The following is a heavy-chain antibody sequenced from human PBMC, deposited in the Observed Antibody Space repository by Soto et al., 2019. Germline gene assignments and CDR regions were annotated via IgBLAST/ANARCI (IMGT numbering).Heavy chain of an antibody. CDR3: TRRGRQSANWFDP. CDR2: IIPMSARP. Sequence: QVQLVQSGAEVKTPGSSVKVSCKASGGTFNSFSIDWVRQAPGQGLEWMGGIIPMSARPNYAQRFQGRVTFSADKSTNTLYMEVNNLTYEDTAVYYCTRRGRQSANWFDPWGQGTLVTVSS. J-gene: IGHJ5*02. CDR1: GGTFNSFS. V-gene: IGHV1-69*06.